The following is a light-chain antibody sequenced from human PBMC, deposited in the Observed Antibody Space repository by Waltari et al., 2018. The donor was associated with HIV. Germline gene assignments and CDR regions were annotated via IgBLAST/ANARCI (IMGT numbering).Light chain of an antibody. CDR1: SGSIASHY. CDR3: QSYDSSNRV. CDR2: EDN. V-gene: IGLV6-57*04. Sequence: NFMLTQPHSVSESPGKPVTISCTRSSGSIASHYVQWYQQRPGSAPTTVIYEDNQRPSGVPDRFSGSIDSSSNSASLTISGLKTEDETDYYCQSYDSSNRVFGGGTKLTVL. J-gene: IGLJ3*02.